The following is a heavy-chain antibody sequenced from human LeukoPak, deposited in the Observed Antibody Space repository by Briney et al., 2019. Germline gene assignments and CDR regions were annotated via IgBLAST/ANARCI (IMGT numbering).Heavy chain of an antibody. Sequence: ASVKVSCKVSGYTLTKLSMHWVRQAPRKGLEWMGGFDPEDGETIYAQKFQGRVTMTEDTSTDTAYMELSSLRSEDTAVYYCATDYCSSTSCYGGRYFDYWGQGALVTVSS. CDR1: GYTLTKLS. CDR2: FDPEDGET. D-gene: IGHD2-2*01. J-gene: IGHJ4*02. V-gene: IGHV1-24*01. CDR3: ATDYCSSTSCYGGRYFDY.